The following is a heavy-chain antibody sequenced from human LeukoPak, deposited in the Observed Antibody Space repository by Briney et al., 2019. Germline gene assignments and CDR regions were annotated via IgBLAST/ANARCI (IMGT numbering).Heavy chain of an antibody. D-gene: IGHD6-13*01. CDR1: GGSISSSSYY. V-gene: IGHV4-39*01. CDR2: IYYSGST. CDR3: ARGGVAKIAAAGKYYYGMDV. J-gene: IGHJ6*02. Sequence: SETLSLTCTVSGGSISSSSYYWGWIRQPPGKGLEWIGSIYYSGSTYYNPSLKSRVTISVDTSKNQFSLKLSSVTAADTAVYYCARGGVAKIAAAGKYYYGMDVWGQGTTVPSP.